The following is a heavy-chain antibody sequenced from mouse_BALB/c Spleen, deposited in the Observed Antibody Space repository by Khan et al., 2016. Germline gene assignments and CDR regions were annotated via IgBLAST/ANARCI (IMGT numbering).Heavy chain of an antibody. CDR1: GYSITSDYA. V-gene: IGHV3-2*02. D-gene: IGHD2-14*01. Sequence: EVQLQESGPGLVKPSQSLSLTCTVTGYSITSDYAWNWIRQFPGNKLEWMGYISYSGSTNYNPSLKSRISITRDTSKNQFFLQLNSVTTEDTATYYCAGRYYRYDDALDYWGQGTSVTVSS. CDR2: ISYSGST. J-gene: IGHJ4*01. CDR3: AGRYYRYDDALDY.